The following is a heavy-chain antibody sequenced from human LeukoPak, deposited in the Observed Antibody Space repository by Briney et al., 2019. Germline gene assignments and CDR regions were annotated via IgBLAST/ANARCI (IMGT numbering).Heavy chain of an antibody. CDR2: IYYSGST. J-gene: IGHJ4*02. Sequence: SETLSLTCTVSGGSISSSSYYWGWIRQPPGKGLEWIGSIYYSGSTYYNPSLKSRVTISVDTSKNQFSLKLSSVTAADTAVYYCARDRDYGDYEPFDYWGQGTLVTVSS. CDR3: ARDRDYGDYEPFDY. V-gene: IGHV4-39*07. CDR1: GGSISSSSYY. D-gene: IGHD4-17*01.